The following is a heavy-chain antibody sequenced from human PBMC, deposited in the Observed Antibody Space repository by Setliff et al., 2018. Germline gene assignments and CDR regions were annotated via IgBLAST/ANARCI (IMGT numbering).Heavy chain of an antibody. CDR1: GGTFINYA. V-gene: IGHV1-69*13. D-gene: IGHD1-26*01. Sequence: SVKVPCKASGGTFINYAISWVRQAPAQGLEWMGGIIPIFGTANYAQKFQGRVTITADESTSTAHMELSSLRSEDKAVYYCARVSRTIVAARGFDYWGQGTLVTVSS. J-gene: IGHJ4*02. CDR3: ARVSRTIVAARGFDY. CDR2: IIPIFGTA.